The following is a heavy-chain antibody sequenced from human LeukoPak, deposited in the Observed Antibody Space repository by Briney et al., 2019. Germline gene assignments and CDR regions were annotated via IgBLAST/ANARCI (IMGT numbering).Heavy chain of an antibody. J-gene: IGHJ4*02. V-gene: IGHV3-11*01. CDR3: ARDSRPTAAGELGY. CDR1: GFAFSDYY. D-gene: IGHD6-13*01. Sequence: GGSLRLSCAASGFAFSDYYMTWIRQAPGKGLEWVSYISSSGSAMFYADSVKGRVTISRDNAKNSLYLQMSSLRAEDTAVYYCARDSRPTAAGELGYWGQGTLVTVSS. CDR2: ISSSGSAM.